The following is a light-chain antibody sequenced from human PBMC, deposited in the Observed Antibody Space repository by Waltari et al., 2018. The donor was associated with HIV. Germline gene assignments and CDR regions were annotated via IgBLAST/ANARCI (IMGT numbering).Light chain of an antibody. Sequence: EIVMTQSPATLSVSPGERATLPCRSSQSVGSNLAWYQQKPAQAPRLVIYGASTRATGTPARFSGGGSGTEFTLTISSLQSEDFAGYYCQQYNYWPPTFGQGTKLEIK. CDR3: QQYNYWPPT. V-gene: IGKV3-15*01. CDR2: GAS. J-gene: IGKJ2*01. CDR1: QSVGSN.